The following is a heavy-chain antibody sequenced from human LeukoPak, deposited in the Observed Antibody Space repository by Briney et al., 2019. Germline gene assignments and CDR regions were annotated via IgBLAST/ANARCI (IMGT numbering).Heavy chain of an antibody. CDR2: IYYSGST. CDR1: GGSISSYY. J-gene: IGHJ5*02. D-gene: IGHD3-10*01. CDR3: ARRPSMVRGWNWFDP. Sequence: PSETLSLTCTVSGGSISSYYWSWIRQPPGKGLEWIGYIYYSGSTNYNPSLKSRVTISVDTSKNQFSLKLSSVTAADTAVYYCARRPSMVRGWNWFDPWGQGTLVTVSS. V-gene: IGHV4-59*12.